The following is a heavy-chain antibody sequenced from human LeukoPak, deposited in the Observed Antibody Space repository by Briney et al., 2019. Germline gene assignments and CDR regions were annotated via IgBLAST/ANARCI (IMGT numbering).Heavy chain of an antibody. Sequence: GGSLRLSCAASGFTFSSYAMSWVRQAPGKGLEWVSAISGSGGSTYHADSVKGRFTISRDNSKNTLSLQMNSLRAEDTAVYYCAKVDTAMVTCGQLLDYWGQGTLVTVSS. J-gene: IGHJ4*02. CDR2: ISGSGGST. D-gene: IGHD5-18*01. V-gene: IGHV3-23*01. CDR1: GFTFSSYA. CDR3: AKVDTAMVTCGQLLDY.